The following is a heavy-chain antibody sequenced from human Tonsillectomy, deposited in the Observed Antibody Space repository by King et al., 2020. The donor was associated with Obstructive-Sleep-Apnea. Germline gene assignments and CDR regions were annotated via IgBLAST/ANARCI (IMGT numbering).Heavy chain of an antibody. Sequence: VQLVESGGGVVQPGRSLRLSCAASGFTFSSYAMHWVRQAPGKGLEWVAVISYDGSNKYYADSVKGRFTISRDNSKNTLYLQMNSLRTEDTAVYYCARTLSTVSGTSPFDYWGQGTLVTVSS. CDR2: ISYDGSNK. D-gene: IGHD6-19*01. J-gene: IGHJ4*02. CDR3: ARTLSTVSGTSPFDY. CDR1: GFTFSSYA. V-gene: IGHV3-30*04.